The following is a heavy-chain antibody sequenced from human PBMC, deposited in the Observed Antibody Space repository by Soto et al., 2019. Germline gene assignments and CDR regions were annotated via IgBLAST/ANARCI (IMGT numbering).Heavy chain of an antibody. CDR2: VSYDGTKK. CDR3: AKDQSATTERWLQIGGVFYFDS. CDR1: GFTFRGYG. J-gene: IGHJ4*02. Sequence: QVQLIESGGGVVQPGKSLRLSCAASGFTFRGYGMHWVRQAPGKGLEWVAIVSYDGTKKFYADAVKGRFSIYRDNFKKTVYLDINSLRTDDTAVYYCAKDQSATTERWLQIGGVFYFDSWGQGTLVTVSS. D-gene: IGHD5-12*01. V-gene: IGHV3-30*18.